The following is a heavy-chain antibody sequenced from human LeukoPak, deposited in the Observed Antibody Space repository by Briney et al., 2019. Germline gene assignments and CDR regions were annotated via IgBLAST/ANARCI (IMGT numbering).Heavy chain of an antibody. CDR1: GFTFSSYE. CDR3: ARDLVVVPAAPFDS. Sequence: PGGSLRLSCAASGFTFSSYEMNWVRQAPGKGLEWVSYISSSGSTIYYADSVKGRFTISRDNAKNSLYLQMNSLRAEDTAVYYCARDLVVVPAAPFDSWGRGTLVTVSS. J-gene: IGHJ4*02. V-gene: IGHV3-48*03. D-gene: IGHD2-2*01. CDR2: ISSSGSTI.